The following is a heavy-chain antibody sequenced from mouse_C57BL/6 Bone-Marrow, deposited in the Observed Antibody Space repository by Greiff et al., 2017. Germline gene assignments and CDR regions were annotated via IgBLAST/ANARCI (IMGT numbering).Heavy chain of an antibody. J-gene: IGHJ3*01. CDR1: GYTFTSYW. V-gene: IGHV1-52*01. CDR3: AREDSSGYSFAY. CDR2: IDPSDSET. Sequence: QVQLQQPGAELVRPGSSVKLSCKASGYTFTSYWMHWVKQRPIQGLEWIGNIDPSDSETYYNQKFKDKATLTVDKSSSTAYMQLSSLTSKDSAVYYCAREDSSGYSFAYWGQGTLVTVSA. D-gene: IGHD3-2*02.